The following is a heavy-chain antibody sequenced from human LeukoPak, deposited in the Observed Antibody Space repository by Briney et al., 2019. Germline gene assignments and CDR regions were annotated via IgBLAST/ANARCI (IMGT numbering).Heavy chain of an antibody. Sequence: SETLSLTCTVSGGPISSSSYYWGWIRQPPGKGLEWIGSIYYSGSTYYNPSLKSRVTISVDTSKNQFSLKLSSVTAADTAVYYCARTQWYPDYWGQGTLVTVSS. CDR3: ARTQWYPDY. D-gene: IGHD2-2*01. J-gene: IGHJ4*02. CDR2: IYYSGST. V-gene: IGHV4-39*01. CDR1: GGPISSSSYY.